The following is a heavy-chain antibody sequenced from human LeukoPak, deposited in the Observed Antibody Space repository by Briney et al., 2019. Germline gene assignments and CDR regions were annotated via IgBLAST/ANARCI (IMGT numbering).Heavy chain of an antibody. CDR1: GFTVRSNY. CDR3: ARESTRERYYYYMDV. D-gene: IGHD1-26*01. J-gene: IGHJ6*03. Sequence: GGSLRLSCAASGFTVRSNYMSWVRQAPGKGLEWVSYISSSGSTIYYADSVKGRFTISRDNAKNSLYLQMNSLRAEDTAVYYCARESTRERYYYYMDVWGKGTTVTVSS. V-gene: IGHV3-11*04. CDR2: ISSSGSTI.